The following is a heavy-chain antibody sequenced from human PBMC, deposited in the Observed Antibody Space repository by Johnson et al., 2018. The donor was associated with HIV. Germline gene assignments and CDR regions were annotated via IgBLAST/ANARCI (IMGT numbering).Heavy chain of an antibody. D-gene: IGHD6-19*01. CDR1: GFPFSDYY. CDR2: ISGSGSTI. V-gene: IGHV3-11*04. CDR3: AREPGLVAAFDI. Sequence: VQLVESGGGLVKPGGSLRLSCAASGFPFSDYYMSWIRQAPGKGLEWVSYISGSGSTIYYADSMKGRFTISRDNSKNTLYLQMNSLSAEDTAVYYCAREPGLVAAFDIWGQGTMVTVSS. J-gene: IGHJ3*02.